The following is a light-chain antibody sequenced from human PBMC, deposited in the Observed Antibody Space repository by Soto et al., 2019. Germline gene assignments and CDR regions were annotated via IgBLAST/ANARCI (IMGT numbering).Light chain of an antibody. CDR1: QVISNY. Sequence: DIQMTQSPSSLSASVGDRVTITCRASQVISNYLGWYQQKPGKVPKLLIYVASTLQSGVPFRFSGSGSGTDFTLTXSSLQPEDVATYYCQKYNSAPWTFGQGTKVEIK. CDR3: QKYNSAPWT. J-gene: IGKJ1*01. CDR2: VAS. V-gene: IGKV1-27*01.